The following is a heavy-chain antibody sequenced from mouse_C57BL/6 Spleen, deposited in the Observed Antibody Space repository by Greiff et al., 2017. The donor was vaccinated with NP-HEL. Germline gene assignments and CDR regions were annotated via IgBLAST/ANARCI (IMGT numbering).Heavy chain of an antibody. Sequence: EVKLMESGPELVKPGASVKMSCKASGYTFTDYNMHWVKQSHGKSLEWIGYINPNNGGTSYNQKFKGKATLTVNKSSSTAYMELRSLTSEDSAVYYCARGEQGLLRPFDYWGQGTTLTVSS. D-gene: IGHD1-2*01. V-gene: IGHV1-22*01. CDR1: GYTFTDYN. J-gene: IGHJ2*01. CDR2: INPNNGGT. CDR3: ARGEQGLLRPFDY.